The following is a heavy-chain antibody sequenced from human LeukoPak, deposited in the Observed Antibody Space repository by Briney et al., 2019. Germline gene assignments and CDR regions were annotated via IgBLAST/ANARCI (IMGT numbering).Heavy chain of an antibody. CDR3: ASSAAGPHPFYFDY. CDR2: IYTSGST. Sequence: SETLSLTCTVSGGSISSYYWSWIRQPAGKGLEWIGRIYTSGSTNYNPSLKSRVTMSVDTSKNQFSLKLSSVTAADTAVYYCASSAAGPHPFYFDYWGQGTLVTVSS. CDR1: GGSISSYY. V-gene: IGHV4-4*07. J-gene: IGHJ4*02. D-gene: IGHD6-13*01.